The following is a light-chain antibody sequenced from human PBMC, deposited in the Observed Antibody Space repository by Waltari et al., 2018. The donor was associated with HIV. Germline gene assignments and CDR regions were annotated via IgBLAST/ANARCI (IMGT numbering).Light chain of an antibody. J-gene: IGLJ2*01. CDR2: LSTNGSH. Sequence: QVVLTQSPSASASLGASVKLTCTLSSGHTNYAIAWHQQQPEKGPRDLMRLSTNGSHTKGDGISYRGSGSSSGGEGYLTLARLQSGDEADYYCQTWGTGIVVFGGGTKLTVL. V-gene: IGLV4-69*01. CDR1: SGHTNYA. CDR3: QTWGTGIVV.